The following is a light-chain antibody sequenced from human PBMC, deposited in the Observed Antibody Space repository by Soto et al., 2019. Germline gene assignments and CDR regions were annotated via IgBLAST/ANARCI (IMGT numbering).Light chain of an antibody. CDR2: KAS. J-gene: IGKJ1*01. CDR1: QTIDSW. V-gene: IGKV1-5*03. Sequence: DIQMTQSPSTLSASVGDRVTITCRGSQTIDSWLAWYQQRPGKPPNLLIYKASTLASGVPSRFSGSGSGTEFTLTISSLQPDDFATYYCQQYNSYSPWTFGQGTKVDIK. CDR3: QQYNSYSPWT.